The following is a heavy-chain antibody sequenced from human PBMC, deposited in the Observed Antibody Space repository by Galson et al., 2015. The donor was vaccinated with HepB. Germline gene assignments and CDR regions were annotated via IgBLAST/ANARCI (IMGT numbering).Heavy chain of an antibody. CDR1: GFTFSSYW. D-gene: IGHD2-2*01. CDR3: ARSLVVPAAPFDY. J-gene: IGHJ4*02. Sequence: SLRLSCAASGFTFSSYWMSWVRQAPGKGLEWVANIKQDGSEKYYVDSVKGRFTISRDNAKNSLYLQMNSLRAEDTAVYYCARSLVVPAAPFDYWGPGTLVTVSS. V-gene: IGHV3-7*01. CDR2: IKQDGSEK.